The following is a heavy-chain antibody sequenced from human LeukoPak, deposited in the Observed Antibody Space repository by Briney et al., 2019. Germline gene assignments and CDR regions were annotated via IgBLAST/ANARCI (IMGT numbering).Heavy chain of an antibody. CDR1: GDSISTSSYY. CDR3: ARGGFVVVTAIRPQDAFDI. CDR2: IYYSGST. D-gene: IGHD2-21*02. V-gene: IGHV4-39*01. Sequence: PSETLSLTCSVSGDSISTSSYYWGWIRQPPGKGLEWIGTIYYSGSTYYNPSLTSRVTISVDTSKNQFSLKLSSVTAADTAVYYCARGGFVVVTAIRPQDAFDIWGQGTMVTVSS. J-gene: IGHJ3*02.